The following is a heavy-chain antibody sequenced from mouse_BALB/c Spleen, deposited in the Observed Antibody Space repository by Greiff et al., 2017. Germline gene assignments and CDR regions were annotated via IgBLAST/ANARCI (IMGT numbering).Heavy chain of an antibody. CDR3: ASTTEDWYFDV. CDR1: GFNIKDTY. D-gene: IGHD1-1*01. J-gene: IGHJ1*01. Sequence: EVQLQQSGAELVKPGASVKLSCTASGFNIKDTYMHWVKQRPEQGLEWIGRIDPANGNTKYDPKFQGKATITADTSSNTAYLQLSSLTSEDTAVYYCASTTEDWYFDVWGAGTTVTVSS. CDR2: IDPANGNT. V-gene: IGHV14-3*02.